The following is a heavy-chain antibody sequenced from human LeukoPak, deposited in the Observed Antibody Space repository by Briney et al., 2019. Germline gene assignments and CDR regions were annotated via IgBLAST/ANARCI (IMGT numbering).Heavy chain of an antibody. V-gene: IGHV4-4*07. CDR1: GGSINNYY. Sequence: PSETLSLTCTVSGGSINNYYWSWMRQPAGKGLEWTGRIYTRGSTNYNPSLKSRVTMSVDTSKNQFSLKLSSVTAADTAVYYCARGRYCSADICSGGDAFDIWGQGTMVSVSS. J-gene: IGHJ3*02. CDR2: IYTRGST. D-gene: IGHD2-15*01. CDR3: ARGRYCSADICSGGDAFDI.